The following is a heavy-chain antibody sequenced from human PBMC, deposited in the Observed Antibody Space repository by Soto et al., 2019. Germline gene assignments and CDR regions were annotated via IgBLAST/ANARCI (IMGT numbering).Heavy chain of an antibody. V-gene: IGHV4-34*01. CDR2: INHSGST. CDR3: ARGTAGGQWLVRNWFAP. Sequence: QVQLQQWGAGLLKPSETLSLTCAVYGGSFSGYYWSWIRQPPGKGLEWIGEINHSGSTNYNPSLTRRVTIAGDTSKTQVSRQLSCVAAADTAVYYCARGTAGGQWLVRNWFAPWGQGTLVTVSS. CDR1: GGSFSGYY. J-gene: IGHJ5*02. D-gene: IGHD6-19*01.